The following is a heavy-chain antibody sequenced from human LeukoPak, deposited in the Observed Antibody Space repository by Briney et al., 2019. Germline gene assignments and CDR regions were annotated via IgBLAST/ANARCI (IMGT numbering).Heavy chain of an antibody. V-gene: IGHV4-59*08. Sequence: SETLSLTCTVSGGSISNYYWSWIRQPRGKGLECIGYIYYSGTTNYNPSLKSRVTISVDTSKNQFSLKLSSVTAADTAVYCCARHGGYSSPYLHWGQGTLVTVSS. J-gene: IGHJ1*01. CDR1: GGSISNYY. CDR3: ARHGGYSSPYLH. CDR2: IYYSGTT. D-gene: IGHD6-13*01.